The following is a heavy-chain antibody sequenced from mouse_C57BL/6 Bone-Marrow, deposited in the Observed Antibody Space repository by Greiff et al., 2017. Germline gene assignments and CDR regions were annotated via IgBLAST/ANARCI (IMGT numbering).Heavy chain of an antibody. Sequence: VQLQQPGAELVMPGASVKLSCKASGYTFTSYWMHWVKQRPGQGLEWIGEFDPSDSYTNYNQKFKGKSTLTVDKSSSTAYMQLSSLTSDDSAVYYCAISSYDYDGFAYWGQGTMVTVSA. CDR1: GYTFTSYW. CDR3: AISSYDYDGFAY. CDR2: FDPSDSYT. V-gene: IGHV1-69*01. D-gene: IGHD2-4*01. J-gene: IGHJ3*01.